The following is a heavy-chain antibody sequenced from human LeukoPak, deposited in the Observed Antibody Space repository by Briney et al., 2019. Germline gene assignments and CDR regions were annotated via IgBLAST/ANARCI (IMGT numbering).Heavy chain of an antibody. Sequence: SETLSLTCTVSGGSISSGYYYWSWIRQPAGKGLEWIGRIYTSGSTNYNPSLKSRVTISVDTSKNQFSLKLSSVTAADTAVYYCARDPNQVRGVTTAFDIWGQGTMVTVSS. CDR1: GGSISSGYYY. D-gene: IGHD3-10*01. J-gene: IGHJ3*02. CDR3: ARDPNQVRGVTTAFDI. CDR2: IYTSGST. V-gene: IGHV4-61*02.